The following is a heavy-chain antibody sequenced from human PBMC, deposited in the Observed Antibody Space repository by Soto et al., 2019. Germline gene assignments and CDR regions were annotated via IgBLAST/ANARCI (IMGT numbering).Heavy chain of an antibody. CDR3: ARSPTPKSFFDY. D-gene: IGHD4-4*01. J-gene: IGHJ4*02. V-gene: IGHV1-46*01. CDR2: INPFGGDT. CDR1: GYSFTNYY. Sequence: ASVKVSCKXSGYSFTNYYTHWVRQAPGQGLEWMGIINPFGGDTNYAQKFQGRLTMTRNTSTSIVYMELRSLRSEDTAIHYCARSPTPKSFFDYWGQGALVTVS.